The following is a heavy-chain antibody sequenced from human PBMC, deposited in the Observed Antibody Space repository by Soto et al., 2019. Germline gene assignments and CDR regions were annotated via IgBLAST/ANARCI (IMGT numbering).Heavy chain of an antibody. CDR3: ARDADASGWYHYGMDV. V-gene: IGHV3-7*01. D-gene: IGHD6-19*01. CDR1: GFTLSYYW. J-gene: IGHJ6*02. CDR2: IKQDGSEK. Sequence: PGGSLRLSSAASGFTLSYYWMNWVRQAPGKGLEWVANIKQDGSEKYYVDSVKGRFFISRDNAKNSLYLQLNSLRVEDTAVYYCARDADASGWYHYGMDVWGQGALVTVSS.